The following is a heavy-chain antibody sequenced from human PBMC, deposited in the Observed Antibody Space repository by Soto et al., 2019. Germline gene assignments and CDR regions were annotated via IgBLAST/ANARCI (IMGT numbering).Heavy chain of an antibody. Sequence: GSLRLSCAASGFTFSSYAMSWVRQAPGKGLEWVSAISGSGGSTYYADSVKGRFTISRDNSKNTLYLQMNSLRAEDTAVYYCAKDRYIPHDSGGNGHAFDIWGQGTMVTVSS. J-gene: IGHJ3*02. CDR3: AKDRYIPHDSGGNGHAFDI. CDR2: ISGSGGST. V-gene: IGHV3-23*01. CDR1: GFTFSSYA. D-gene: IGHD4-17*01.